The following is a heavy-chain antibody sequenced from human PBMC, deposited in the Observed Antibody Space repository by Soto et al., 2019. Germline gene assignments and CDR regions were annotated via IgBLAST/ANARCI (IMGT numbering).Heavy chain of an antibody. Sequence: LSLTCTVSGGSISSGGYYWSWIRQHPGKGLEWIGYIYYSGSTYYNPSLKSRVTISVDTSKNQFSLKLSSVTAADTAVYYCARGEKGITIFGVVSPYGMDVWGQGTKVTVSS. V-gene: IGHV4-31*03. CDR2: IYYSGST. CDR3: ARGEKGITIFGVVSPYGMDV. J-gene: IGHJ6*02. CDR1: GGSISSGGYY. D-gene: IGHD3-3*01.